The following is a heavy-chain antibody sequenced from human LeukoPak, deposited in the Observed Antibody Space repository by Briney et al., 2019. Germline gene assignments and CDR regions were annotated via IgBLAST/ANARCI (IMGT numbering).Heavy chain of an antibody. V-gene: IGHV1-2*02. CDR1: GYTFTGYY. CDR3: ARDSGYDSYGMDV. J-gene: IGHJ6*02. D-gene: IGHD5-12*01. CDR2: INPNSGGT. Sequence: ASVKVSCKASGYTFTGYYMHWVRQAPGQGLEWMGWINPNSGGTNYAQKFQGRVTMTRDTSISTAYMELSRLRSDDTAMYYCARDSGYDSYGMDVWGQGTTVTVSS.